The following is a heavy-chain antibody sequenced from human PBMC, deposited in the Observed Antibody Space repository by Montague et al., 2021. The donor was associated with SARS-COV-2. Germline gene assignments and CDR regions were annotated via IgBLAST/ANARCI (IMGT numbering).Heavy chain of an antibody. D-gene: IGHD2-15*01. Sequence: SETLSLTCTVSGGSISSYYWSWIRQPPGKGLEWIGYIYYSGSTNYNPSLKSRVTISLDTSKNQFSLKLNSVTAADTAVYYCARGIYCSDAFDIWGQGTMVTVFS. CDR1: GGSISSYY. J-gene: IGHJ3*02. V-gene: IGHV4-59*01. CDR2: IYYSGST. CDR3: ARGIYCSDAFDI.